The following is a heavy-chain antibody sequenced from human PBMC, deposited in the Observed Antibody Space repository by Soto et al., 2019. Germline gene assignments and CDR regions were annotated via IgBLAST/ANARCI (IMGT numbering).Heavy chain of an antibody. V-gene: IGHV1-69*13. J-gene: IGHJ6*02. Sequence: SVKVSCKASGGTFSGYAISWLRQAPGQGLEWMGGIIPIFGTANYAQKFQGRVTITADESTSTAYMELSSLRSEDTAVYYCARGITGTTGFYYYYYGMDVWGQGTTVTVSS. CDR1: GGTFSGYA. CDR2: IIPIFGTA. D-gene: IGHD1-7*01. CDR3: ARGITGTTGFYYYYYGMDV.